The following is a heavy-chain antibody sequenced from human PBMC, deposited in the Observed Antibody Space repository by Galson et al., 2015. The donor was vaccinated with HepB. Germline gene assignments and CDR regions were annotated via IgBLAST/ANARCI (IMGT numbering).Heavy chain of an antibody. J-gene: IGHJ6*02. V-gene: IGHV3-48*02. CDR2: ISSSSSTI. CDR1: GFTFSSYS. D-gene: IGHD5-12*01. CDR3: ARDLDETGVATIYYYGMDV. Sequence: SLRLSCAASGFTFSSYSMNWVRQAPGKGLEWVSYISSSSSTIYYADSVKGRFTISRDNAKNSLYLQMNSLRDEDTAVYYCARDLDETGVATIYYYGMDVWGQGTTVTVSS.